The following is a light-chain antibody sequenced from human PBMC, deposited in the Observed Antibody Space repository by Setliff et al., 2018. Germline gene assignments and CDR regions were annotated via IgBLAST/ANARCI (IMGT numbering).Light chain of an antibody. Sequence: QSVLTQPPSASGSPGQSVTISCTGTSSDVSGYNFVAWYQQHPGKAPKLILYDFTTRPSGVSDRFSGSKSANTASLTISGLQAEDEADYYCCSYAGSSTVVFGGGTKVTVL. CDR1: SSDVSGYNF. CDR2: DFT. V-gene: IGLV2-23*02. J-gene: IGLJ1*01. CDR3: CSYAGSSTVV.